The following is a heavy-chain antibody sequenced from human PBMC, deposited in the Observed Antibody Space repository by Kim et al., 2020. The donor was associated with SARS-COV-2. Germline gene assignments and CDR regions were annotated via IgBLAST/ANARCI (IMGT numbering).Heavy chain of an antibody. CDR2: IIPILGIA. V-gene: IGHV1-69*04. Sequence: SVKVSCKASGGTFSSYAISWVRQAPGQGLEWMGRIIPILGIANYAQKFQGRVTITADKSTSTAYMELSSLRSEDTAVYYCARDPRRDYYDSSAKGYFDYWGQGTLVTVSS. D-gene: IGHD3-22*01. CDR3: ARDPRRDYYDSSAKGYFDY. CDR1: GGTFSSYA. J-gene: IGHJ4*02.